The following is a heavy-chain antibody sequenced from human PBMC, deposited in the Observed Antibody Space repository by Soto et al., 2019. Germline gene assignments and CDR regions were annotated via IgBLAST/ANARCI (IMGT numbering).Heavy chain of an antibody. J-gene: IGHJ3*01. CDR1: GGSISSSNW. CDR3: ARDSASSGVFT. V-gene: IGHV4-4*02. D-gene: IGHD6-19*01. Sequence: QVQLQESGPGLVQPSGTLSLTCAVTGGSISSSNWWTWVRQPPGEGMEWVGEIYRSGTTNYKPSLKSRVSISVDKSRNELSLNLGSVTAAYTGMYYCARDSASSGVFTWGQGTMVNVSS. CDR2: IYRSGTT.